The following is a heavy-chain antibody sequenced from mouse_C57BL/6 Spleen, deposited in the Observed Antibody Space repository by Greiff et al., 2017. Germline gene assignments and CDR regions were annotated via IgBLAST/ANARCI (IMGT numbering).Heavy chain of an antibody. CDR1: GFTFSSYG. Sequence: EVKLMESGGDLVKPGGSLKLSCAASGFTFSSYGMSWVRQTPDKRLEWVATISSGGSYTYYPDSVKGRFTISRDNAKNTLYLQMSSLKSEDTAMYYCARTSSGYGDYWGQGTTLTVSS. CDR3: ARTSSGYGDY. CDR2: ISSGGSYT. V-gene: IGHV5-6*01. J-gene: IGHJ2*01. D-gene: IGHD3-2*02.